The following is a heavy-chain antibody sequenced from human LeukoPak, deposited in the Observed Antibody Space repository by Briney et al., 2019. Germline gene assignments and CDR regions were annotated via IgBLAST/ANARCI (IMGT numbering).Heavy chain of an antibody. V-gene: IGHV7-4-1*02. D-gene: IGHD6-13*01. CDR2: INTNTGNP. CDR1: GYTFTSYY. J-gene: IGHJ5*02. Sequence: GASVKVSCKASGYTFTSYYMHWVRQAPGQGLEWMGWINTNTGNPTYAQGFTGRFVFSLDTSVSTAYLQISSLKAEDTAVYYCARRHIPGYSSSWNWFDPWGQGTLVTVSS. CDR3: ARRHIPGYSSSWNWFDP.